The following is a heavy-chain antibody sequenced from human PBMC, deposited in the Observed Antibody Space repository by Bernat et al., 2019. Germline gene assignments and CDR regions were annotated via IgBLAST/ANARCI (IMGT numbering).Heavy chain of an antibody. V-gene: IGHV3-13*01. CDR2: IGTTDDT. CDR1: GFTFSIYD. Sequence: EVRLVESGGGLVQPGGSLRLSCAASGFTFSIYDMHWVRQVIGKGLEWVSGIGTTDDTYYPGSVRGRFAISREDGKSSLYLQMNNVEVGDTAVYYCAGSHAGERFGIDYWGQGTLVTVSS. CDR3: AGSHAGERFGIDY. J-gene: IGHJ4*02. D-gene: IGHD3-16*01.